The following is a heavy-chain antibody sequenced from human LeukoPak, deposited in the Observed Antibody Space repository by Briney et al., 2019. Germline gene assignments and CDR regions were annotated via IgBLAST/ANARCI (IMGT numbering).Heavy chain of an antibody. D-gene: IGHD2-2*01. Sequence: VASVKVSCKASGYTFTSYGISWVRQAPGQGLEWMGWISAYNGNTNYAQKLQGRVTMTTDTSTSTAYMELRSLRSDDTAVYYCARSPPLVPAATSPLDYWGQGTLVTVSS. CDR3: ARSPPLVPAATSPLDY. CDR2: ISAYNGNT. V-gene: IGHV1-18*01. J-gene: IGHJ4*02. CDR1: GYTFTSYG.